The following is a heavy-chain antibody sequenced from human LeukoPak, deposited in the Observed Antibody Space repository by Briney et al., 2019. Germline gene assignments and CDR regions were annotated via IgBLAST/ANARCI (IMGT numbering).Heavy chain of an antibody. J-gene: IGHJ3*02. Sequence: SETLSLTCTVSGGSISSSSYYWGWIRQPPGNGLEWIGSIYYSGSTYYNPSLKSRVTISVDTSKNQFSLKLSSVTAADTAVYYCAREGVTIHVGAFDIWGQGTMVTVSS. CDR2: IYYSGST. CDR3: AREGVTIHVGAFDI. D-gene: IGHD3-10*01. V-gene: IGHV4-39*07. CDR1: GGSISSSSYY.